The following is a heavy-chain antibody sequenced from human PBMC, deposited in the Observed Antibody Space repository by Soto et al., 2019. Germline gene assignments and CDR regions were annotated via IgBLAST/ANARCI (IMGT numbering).Heavy chain of an antibody. CDR3: ARGDADYEGSWFDS. CDR2: ISVYNGYT. D-gene: IGHD4-17*01. V-gene: IGHV1-18*01. Sequence: QVQLVQSGGEVKKPGASVKVSCEASGYSFPDYGITWVRRAPGQGLEWMGWISVYNGYTKYAQNFQGRLTMTTDTSTNTAYMELQSLRSDDTAVYYCARGDADYEGSWFDSWGQGTLVTVSS. J-gene: IGHJ5*01. CDR1: GYSFPDYG.